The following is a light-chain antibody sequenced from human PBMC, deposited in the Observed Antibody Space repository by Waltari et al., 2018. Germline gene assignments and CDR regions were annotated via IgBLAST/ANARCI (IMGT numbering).Light chain of an antibody. Sequence: QSALTQPASESGSPGQSITISCAGTSSDVGAYTYVSWYQHHPGKAPKLIIYDVNSRPSGVSNRFSGSKSGNTASLTISELQAEDEADYYCSSFTSDSTWVFGAGTKLTVL. J-gene: IGLJ2*01. V-gene: IGLV2-14*03. CDR3: SSFTSDSTWV. CDR1: SSDVGAYTY. CDR2: DVN.